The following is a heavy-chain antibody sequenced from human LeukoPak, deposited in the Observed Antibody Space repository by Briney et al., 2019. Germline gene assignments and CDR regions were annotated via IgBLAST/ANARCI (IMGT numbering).Heavy chain of an antibody. Sequence: GGSPRLSCAASGFTFSSYSMNWVRQAPGKGLEWVSSISSSSSYIYYADSVKGRFTISRDNAKNSLYLQMNSLRAEDTAVYYCARGEFAWIQGPYGMNVWGQGTTVTVSS. J-gene: IGHJ6*02. D-gene: IGHD5-18*01. CDR3: ARGEFAWIQGPYGMNV. CDR1: GFTFSSYS. V-gene: IGHV3-21*01. CDR2: ISSSSSYI.